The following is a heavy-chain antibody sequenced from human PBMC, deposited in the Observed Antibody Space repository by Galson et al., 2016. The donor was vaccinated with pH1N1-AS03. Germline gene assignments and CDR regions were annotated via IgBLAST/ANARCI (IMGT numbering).Heavy chain of an antibody. J-gene: IGHJ3*02. D-gene: IGHD3-10*01. Sequence: SLRLSCAASDFTFSSYWMLWVRQAPGKGLEWVSRIKTDGSYTGYADSVKGRFTISRDNAKNTLYLQMNSLRAEDTDVYFCTRPKLGVGDALDIWGQGAMVTVSS. V-gene: IGHV3-74*01. CDR3: TRPKLGVGDALDI. CDR2: IKTDGSYT. CDR1: DFTFSSYW.